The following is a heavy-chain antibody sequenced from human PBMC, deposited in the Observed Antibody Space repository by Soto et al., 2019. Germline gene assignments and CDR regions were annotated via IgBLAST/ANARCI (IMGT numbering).Heavy chain of an antibody. CDR1: GGSISSGGYY. CDR2: IYYSGST. Sequence: QVQLQESGPGLVKPSQTLSLTCTVSGGSISSGGYYWSWIRQHPGKGLEWIGYIYYSGSTYNNPTLKSRFIISVDTSKTQFSLELSSVTAADTAVYYCGISFGVAAAGPFDYWGQGTLVTFAS. CDR3: GISFGVAAAGPFDY. J-gene: IGHJ4*02. D-gene: IGHD6-13*01. V-gene: IGHV4-31*03.